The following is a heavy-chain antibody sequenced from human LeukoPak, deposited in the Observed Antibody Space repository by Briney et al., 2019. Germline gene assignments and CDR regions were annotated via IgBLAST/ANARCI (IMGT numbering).Heavy chain of an antibody. CDR3: AISGAILTGYYPY. J-gene: IGHJ4*02. CDR2: ISGSGDTT. Sequence: GGSLRLSCAASGFTFSSYAMNWVRQAPGKGLQWVSTISGSGDTTYYADSVKGRFTIFRDNSKNTLYLQMNSLRAEDTAVYYCAISGAILTGYYPYWGQGTLVTVSS. D-gene: IGHD3-9*01. V-gene: IGHV3-23*01. CDR1: GFTFSSYA.